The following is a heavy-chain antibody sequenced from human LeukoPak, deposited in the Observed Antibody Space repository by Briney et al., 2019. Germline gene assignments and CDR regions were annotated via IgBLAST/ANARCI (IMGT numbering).Heavy chain of an antibody. J-gene: IGHJ6*03. CDR2: IIPIFGTA. CDR3: ARDRLDIVPSGYYYYYYMDV. Sequence: ASVKVSCKASGGTFSSYAISWVRQAPGQGLEWMGGIIPIFGTANYAQKFQGRVTITTDGSTSTAYMELSSLRSEDTAVYYCARDRLDIVPSGYYYYYYMDVWGKGTTVTVSS. CDR1: GGTFSSYA. D-gene: IGHD2-2*03. V-gene: IGHV1-69*05.